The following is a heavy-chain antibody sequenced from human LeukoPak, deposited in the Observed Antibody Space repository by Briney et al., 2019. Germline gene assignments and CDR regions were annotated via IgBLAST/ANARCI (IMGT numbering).Heavy chain of an antibody. Sequence: SETLSLTCTVSGGSISSYYWSWIRQPLGKGLEWIGSIYHSGSTYYNPSLKSRVTISVDTSKNQFSLKLSSVTAADTAVYYCAREHPKGPAADVYFDYWGQGTLVTVSS. CDR1: GGSISSYY. CDR2: IYHSGST. D-gene: IGHD2-2*01. V-gene: IGHV4-38-2*02. CDR3: AREHPKGPAADVYFDY. J-gene: IGHJ4*02.